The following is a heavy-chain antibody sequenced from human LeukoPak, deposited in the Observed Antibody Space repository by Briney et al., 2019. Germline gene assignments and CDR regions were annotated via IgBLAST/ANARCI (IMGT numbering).Heavy chain of an antibody. J-gene: IGHJ4*02. D-gene: IGHD6-19*01. CDR3: ASTYSSGWYFDY. CDR2: INPNTDGT. CDR1: GYTFTGYY. V-gene: IGHV1-2*02. Sequence: GASVKVSCKASGYTFTGYYMHWVRQAPGQGLEWMGWINPNTDGTNYAQKFQGRVTMTRDTSISTAYMELSRLRPDDTAVYYCASTYSSGWYFDYWGRGTLVTVSS.